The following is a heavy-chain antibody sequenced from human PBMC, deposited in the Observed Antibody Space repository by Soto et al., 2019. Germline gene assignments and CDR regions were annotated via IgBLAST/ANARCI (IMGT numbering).Heavy chain of an antibody. D-gene: IGHD4-17*01. CDR2: VSGNGASL. Sequence: EVQVVESGGSLIEVGGSLQLSCAASGFSFDAYAIHWVRQVPGQGLEWVSGVSGNGASLGYADSVKGRFTISRDSARNSVYLQMTSLRPEDTALYYCAKDMGHYGGNSLDSWGQGALGTVSS. CDR3: AKDMGHYGGNSLDS. J-gene: IGHJ4*02. CDR1: GFSFDAYA. V-gene: IGHV3-9*01.